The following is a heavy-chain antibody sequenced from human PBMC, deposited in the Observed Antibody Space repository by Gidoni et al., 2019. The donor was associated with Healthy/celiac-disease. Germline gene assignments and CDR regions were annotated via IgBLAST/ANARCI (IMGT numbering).Heavy chain of an antibody. CDR1: GFTFSNAW. D-gene: IGHD2-15*01. V-gene: IGHV3-15*01. Sequence: EVQPVESGGGLVKPGGSLRLSCAASGFTFSNAWMSWVRQAPGKGLEWVGRIKSKTDGGTTDYAAPVKGRFTISRDDSKNTLYLQMNGLKTEDTAVYYCTTDVCGGSCSIDYWGQGTLVTVSS. CDR3: TTDVCGGSCSIDY. CDR2: IKSKTDGGTT. J-gene: IGHJ4*02.